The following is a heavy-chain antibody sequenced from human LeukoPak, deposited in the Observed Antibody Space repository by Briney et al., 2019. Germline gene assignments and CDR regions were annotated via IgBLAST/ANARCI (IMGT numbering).Heavy chain of an antibody. J-gene: IGHJ4*02. Sequence: PGGSLSLSCAASGFTFSNYGMSWVRQSPRKGLEWVTVISGNGGSTYNADSVKGRFSISRDNSKNTLSLQMNSLRAEDTAVYYCAKTLSGPTDFFDYWGQGTLVTVSS. V-gene: IGHV3-23*01. CDR2: ISGNGGST. CDR3: AKTLSGPTDFFDY. CDR1: GFTFSNYG. D-gene: IGHD1-26*01.